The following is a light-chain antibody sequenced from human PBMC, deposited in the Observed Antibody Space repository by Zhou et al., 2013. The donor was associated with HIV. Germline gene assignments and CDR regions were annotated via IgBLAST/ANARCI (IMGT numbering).Light chain of an antibody. V-gene: IGKV3-15*01. CDR3: LQHNSLPQT. Sequence: EVVMTQSPATLSVSPGERATLSCRASQSVYTNLAWYQQKPGQAPRLLIYGASTRATGIPSRFSGSGSGTEFTLTISSLHLEDFATYFCLQHNSLPQTFGQGTKVEIK. CDR1: QSVYTN. CDR2: GAS. J-gene: IGKJ1*01.